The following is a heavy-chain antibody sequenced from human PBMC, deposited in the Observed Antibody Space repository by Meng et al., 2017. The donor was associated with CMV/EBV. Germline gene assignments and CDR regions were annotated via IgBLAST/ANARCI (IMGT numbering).Heavy chain of an antibody. V-gene: IGHV3-7*01. Sequence: GESLKISCAASGFTFSSYWMSWVRQAPGKGLEWVANIKQDGSEKYYVDSVKGRFTISRDNAKNSLYLQMNSLRAEDTAVYYCARNLIYCSSTSCYEGGAFDFWGQGTMVTVSS. CDR2: IKQDGSEK. J-gene: IGHJ3*01. D-gene: IGHD2-2*01. CDR1: GFTFSSYW. CDR3: ARNLIYCSSTSCYEGGAFDF.